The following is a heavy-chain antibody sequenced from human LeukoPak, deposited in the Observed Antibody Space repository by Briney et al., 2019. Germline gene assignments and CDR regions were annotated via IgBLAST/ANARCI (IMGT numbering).Heavy chain of an antibody. V-gene: IGHV1-2*02. J-gene: IGHJ5*02. Sequence: ASVKVSCKLSGYTFTDYYLHWVRQAPGQGLEWMGWISPDSGDTNYAQKFRGRVTMTSDTSISTAYMDLSRLRSDDTAVYYCARVIFSTSWFDPWGQGTLVTVSS. CDR2: ISPDSGDT. CDR3: ARVIFSTSWFDP. CDR1: GYTFTDYY. D-gene: IGHD3/OR15-3a*01.